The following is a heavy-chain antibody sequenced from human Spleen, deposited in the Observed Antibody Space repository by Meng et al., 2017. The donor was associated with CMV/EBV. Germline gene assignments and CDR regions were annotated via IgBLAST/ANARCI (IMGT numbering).Heavy chain of an antibody. Sequence: VLCVVYGGCLFQRGGSLYRSCSGFTLSFSRYLMELLPQAQGEGLGCDATIQPDWVRSDYADSMKGRFTISSDNAMHTLAVQMSGLRDDDSGLYYCGKDLHLGQSDYWGQGTLVTVSS. CDR1: TLSFSRYL. V-gene: IGHV3-74*01. CDR2: IQPDWVRS. J-gene: IGHJ4*02. CDR3: GKDLHLGQSDY. D-gene: IGHD3-16*01.